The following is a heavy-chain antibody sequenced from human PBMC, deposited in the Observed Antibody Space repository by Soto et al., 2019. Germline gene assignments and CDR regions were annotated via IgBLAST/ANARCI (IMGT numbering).Heavy chain of an antibody. V-gene: IGHV3-23*01. D-gene: IGHD3-22*01. J-gene: IGHJ4*02. CDR3: ARDPTSMIVVGNFDY. Sequence: GGSLRLSCAASGFTFSSHAIYWVRQAPGKGLEWVSAISGSGSSTYYSHSVQGRFTISRDNSKKTLYLQMNSLRAEDTAVYYCARDPTSMIVVGNFDYWGEGTLVTGS. CDR2: ISGSGSST. CDR1: GFTFSSHA.